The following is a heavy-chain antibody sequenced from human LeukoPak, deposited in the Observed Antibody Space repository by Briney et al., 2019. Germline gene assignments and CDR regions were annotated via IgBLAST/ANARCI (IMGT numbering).Heavy chain of an antibody. J-gene: IGHJ5*02. CDR1: GGSISSYY. V-gene: IGHV4-59*01. Sequence: PSETLSLTCTVSGGSISSYYWSWIRQPPGKGLEWIGYIYYSGSTNYNPSLKSRVTISVDTSKNQFSLKLSSVTAADTAVYYCARHWGCSSSNYGFDPWGQGTLVTVSS. D-gene: IGHD6-13*01. CDR2: IYYSGST. CDR3: ARHWGCSSSNYGFDP.